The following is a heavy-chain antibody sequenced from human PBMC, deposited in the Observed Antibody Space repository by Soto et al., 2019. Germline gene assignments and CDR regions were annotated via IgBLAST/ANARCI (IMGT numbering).Heavy chain of an antibody. Sequence: SVKVSCKASGYTCTGYYMHWVRQAPGQGLEWMGWINPNSGGTNYAQKFQGWVTMTRDTSISTAYMELSSLRSDDTAVYYCAILEYISGMDVWGQGTTVTVSS. CDR3: AILEYISGMDV. V-gene: IGHV1-2*04. CDR1: GYTCTGYY. CDR2: INPNSGGT. D-gene: IGHD6-6*01. J-gene: IGHJ6*02.